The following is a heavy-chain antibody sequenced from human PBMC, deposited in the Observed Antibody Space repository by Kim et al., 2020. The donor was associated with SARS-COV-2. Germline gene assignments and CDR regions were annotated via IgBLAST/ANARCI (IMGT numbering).Heavy chain of an antibody. D-gene: IGHD3-22*01. Sequence: ASVKVSCKASGYTFTSYGISWVRQAPGQGLEWMGWISAYNGNTNYAQKLQGRVTMTTDTSTSTAYMELRSLRSDDTAVYYCARDDQYYYDSSGYPRAYYFDYWGQGTLVTVSS. CDR2: ISAYNGNT. J-gene: IGHJ4*02. V-gene: IGHV1-18*01. CDR1: GYTFTSYG. CDR3: ARDDQYYYDSSGYPRAYYFDY.